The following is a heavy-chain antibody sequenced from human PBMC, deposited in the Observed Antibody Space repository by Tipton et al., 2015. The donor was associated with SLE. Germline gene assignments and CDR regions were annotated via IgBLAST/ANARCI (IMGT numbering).Heavy chain of an antibody. CDR3: ARRFLEWFGYGMDV. J-gene: IGHJ6*02. D-gene: IGHD3-3*01. CDR2: INHSGST. Sequence: TLSLTCVVSGVSISSENWWSWVRQSPGEGLEWIGEINHSGSTNYNPSLKSRVTISVDTSKNQFSLKLSSVTAADTAVYYCARRFLEWFGYGMDVWGQGTTVTVSS. CDR1: GVSISSENW. V-gene: IGHV4-4*02.